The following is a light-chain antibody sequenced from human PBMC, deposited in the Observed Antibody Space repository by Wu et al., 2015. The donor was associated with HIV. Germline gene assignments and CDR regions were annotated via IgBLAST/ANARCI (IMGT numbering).Light chain of an antibody. CDR3: QQLNSFPLT. CDR1: QGISSA. J-gene: IGKJ5*01. V-gene: IGKV1-13*02. CDR2: DAS. Sequence: IQMTQSPSSVSASVGDRVTITCRASQGISSALAWYQQKPGKAPKLLIYDASTLESGVPSRFSGSGSGTDFTLTISGLQREDFAIYFCQQLNSFPLTFGQGSRLEI.